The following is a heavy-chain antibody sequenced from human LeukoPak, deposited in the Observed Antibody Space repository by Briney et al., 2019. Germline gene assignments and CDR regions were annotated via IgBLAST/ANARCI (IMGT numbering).Heavy chain of an antibody. V-gene: IGHV1-18*01. CDR1: GFTFTNYA. J-gene: IGHJ5*02. CDR3: ARDSWARAYDIDH. D-gene: IGHD5-12*01. CDR2: ISVDNGNT. Sequence: ASVKVSCKASGFTFTNYAISWVRRAPGQGLEWLAWISVDNGNTKYIRNLQGRVTLTTDTSTSTAYMELRNLRSDDTAVYYCARDSWARAYDIDHWGQGTLVTVSS.